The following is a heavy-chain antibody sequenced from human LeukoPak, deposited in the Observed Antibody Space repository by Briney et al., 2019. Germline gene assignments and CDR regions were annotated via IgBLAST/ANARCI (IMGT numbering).Heavy chain of an antibody. J-gene: IGHJ3*02. D-gene: IGHD1-26*01. CDR1: GGSISSYY. Sequence: SETLSLTCTVSGGSISSYYWSWIRQPPGKGLEWIGYTFYTGSTNYNPSLKSRVTISVDTSKDQFSLKLSSVAAADTAVYYCARDRSGSHVFDIWGQGTTVTVSS. CDR2: TFYTGST. V-gene: IGHV4-59*01. CDR3: ARDRSGSHVFDI.